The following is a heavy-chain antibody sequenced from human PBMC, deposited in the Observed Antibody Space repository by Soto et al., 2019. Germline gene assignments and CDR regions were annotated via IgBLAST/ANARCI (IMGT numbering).Heavy chain of an antibody. CDR1: GFTFRAYW. V-gene: IGHV3-7*05. Sequence: EVHLVESGGGLVQRGGSLSLSCADSGFTFRAYWMSWVRQAPGKGLAWVANIDQDGSGKYYVDSVRGPFIISRDNAQNSLYLQTNSPRDEETAVYFCARRREGTGRTLDYWGQGTLVTVSS. J-gene: IGHJ4*02. D-gene: IGHD1-1*01. CDR2: IDQDGSGK. CDR3: ARRREGTGRTLDY.